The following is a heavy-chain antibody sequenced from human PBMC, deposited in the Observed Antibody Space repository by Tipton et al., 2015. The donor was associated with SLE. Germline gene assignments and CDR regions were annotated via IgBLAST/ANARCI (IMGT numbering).Heavy chain of an antibody. D-gene: IGHD2-15*01. CDR1: GFTVSSNY. V-gene: IGHV3-66*02. CDR3: ARVVGPLDI. CDR2: IYSGDST. J-gene: IGHJ3*02. Sequence: GSLRLSCAVSGFTVSSNYMSWVRQAPGKGVEWVSVIYSGDSTFYADFVKGRFTISRDNSKDTLYLQMNSLRSEDTAVYYCARVVGPLDIWGQGTMVTVSS.